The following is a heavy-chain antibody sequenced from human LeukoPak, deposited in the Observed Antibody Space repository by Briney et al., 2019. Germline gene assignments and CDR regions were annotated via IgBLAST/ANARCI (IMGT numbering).Heavy chain of an antibody. CDR2: IYSAGTT. D-gene: IGHD5-12*01. CDR3: ARQGTAYSFDF. CDR1: GGSISSYY. J-gene: IGHJ4*02. V-gene: IGHV4-59*08. Sequence: SSETLSLTCTVSGGSISSYYWSWIRQPPGKGLEWIGYIYSAGTTNYNPSIKSRVTISVDTSKNQYSLKLSSLTAADTAVYYCARQGTAYSFDFWGQGTLVSVSS.